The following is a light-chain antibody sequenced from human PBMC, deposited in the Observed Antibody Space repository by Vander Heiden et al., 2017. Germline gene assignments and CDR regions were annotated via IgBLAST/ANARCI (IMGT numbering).Light chain of an antibody. CDR3: QQGYSAPPMYS. Sequence: DIQMTQSPSSLSASVGDRVSITCRASQSTSKYLNWYQQKPGKAPKLLVYAASTLQSGVPSRFSGSGSGTDFTLTISSLQPADFATYYCQQGYSAPPMYSFGPGTKLEIK. CDR1: QSTSKY. V-gene: IGKV1-39*01. J-gene: IGKJ2*03. CDR2: AAS.